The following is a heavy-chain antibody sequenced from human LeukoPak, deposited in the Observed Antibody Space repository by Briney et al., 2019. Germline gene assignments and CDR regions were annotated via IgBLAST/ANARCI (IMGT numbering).Heavy chain of an antibody. V-gene: IGHV3-21*01. D-gene: IGHD2-2*01. CDR2: ISSSSSYI. Sequence: PGGSLRLFCAASGFTFSSYSMNWVRQAPGKGLEWVSSISSSSSYIYYADSVKGRFTISRDNAKNSLYLQMNSLRAEDTAVYYCARGRVPAAALPYYGMDVWGQGTTVTVSS. J-gene: IGHJ6*02. CDR3: ARGRVPAAALPYYGMDV. CDR1: GFTFSSYS.